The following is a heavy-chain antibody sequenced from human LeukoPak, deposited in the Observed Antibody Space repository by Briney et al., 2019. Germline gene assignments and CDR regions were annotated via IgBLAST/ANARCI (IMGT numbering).Heavy chain of an antibody. CDR2: ISYHGSNK. V-gene: IGHV3-30*14. CDR3: ARSRGYSYGYIPPGYFDY. CDR1: GFTFSGSA. Sequence: PGGSLRLSCAASGFTFSGSAMHWVRQAPGKGLEWVAVISYHGSNKYYADSMKGRFTISRDNSKNTLYLQMNSLRAEDTAMYYCARSRGYSYGYIPPGYFDYWGQGTLVTVSS. D-gene: IGHD5-18*01. J-gene: IGHJ4*02.